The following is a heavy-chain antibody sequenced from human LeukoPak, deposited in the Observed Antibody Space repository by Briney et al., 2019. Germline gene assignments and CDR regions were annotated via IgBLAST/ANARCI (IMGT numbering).Heavy chain of an antibody. CDR3: ARDPSHYYYYYMDV. J-gene: IGHJ6*03. V-gene: IGHV3-74*01. CDR2: INSDGSST. Sequence: PGGSLRLSCAASGFTFSSYWIHWVRQAPGKGLVWVSRINSDGSSTSYADSVKGRFTISRDNAKNTLYLQMNSLRAEDTAVYYCARDPSHYYYYYMDVRGKGTTVTVSS. CDR1: GFTFSSYW.